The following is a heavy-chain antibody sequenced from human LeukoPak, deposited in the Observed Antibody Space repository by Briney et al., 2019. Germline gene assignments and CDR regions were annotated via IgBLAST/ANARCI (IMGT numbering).Heavy chain of an antibody. CDR3: AKRGGGGGSYST. CDR2: VTGSGGST. CDR1: GFTFSNYG. J-gene: IGHJ4*02. V-gene: IGHV3-23*01. D-gene: IGHD1-26*01. Sequence: GGSLRLSCAASGFTFSNYGMSWVRQAPGKGLEWVSAVTGSGGSTYYADSVKGQFTISRDNSKNTLYLQMNSLRAEDTAVYYCAKRGGGGGSYSTWGQGTLVTVSS.